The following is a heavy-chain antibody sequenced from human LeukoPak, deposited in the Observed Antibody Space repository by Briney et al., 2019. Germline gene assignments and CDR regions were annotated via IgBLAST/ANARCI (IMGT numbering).Heavy chain of an antibody. CDR1: GFSFSDYT. CDR3: ASGTTGTTGFNY. Sequence: GGSLRLSCTASGFSFSDYTMNWVRQAPGKGLEWLSSICSGSAYIHYADSVKGRFTISRDNAKNSLNLQMSSLRAEDTAVYYCASGTTGTTGFNYWGQGTLVTVSS. CDR2: ICSGSAYI. V-gene: IGHV3-21*01. J-gene: IGHJ4*02. D-gene: IGHD1-7*01.